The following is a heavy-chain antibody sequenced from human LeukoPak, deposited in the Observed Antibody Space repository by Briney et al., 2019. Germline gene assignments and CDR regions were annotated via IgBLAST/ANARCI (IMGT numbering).Heavy chain of an antibody. CDR3: ARRTPGEYYFDY. D-gene: IGHD3-10*01. J-gene: IGHJ4*02. CDR1: GGSFSGYY. Sequence: PSETLSLTCAVYGGSFSGYYWSWIRQPPGKGLEWIGEINHSGSTNYNPSLKSRVTISVDTSKNQFSLKLSSVTAADTAVYYCARRTPGEYYFDYWGQGTLVTVSS. V-gene: IGHV4-34*01. CDR2: INHSGST.